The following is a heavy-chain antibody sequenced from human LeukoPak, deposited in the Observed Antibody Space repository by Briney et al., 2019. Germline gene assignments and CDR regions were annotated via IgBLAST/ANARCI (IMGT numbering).Heavy chain of an antibody. D-gene: IGHD3-10*01. CDR3: ARVDGELLWFGEFGNAFDI. CDR1: GYTFTSYG. Sequence: ASVKVSCKASGYTFTSYGISWVRQAPGQGLEWMGWISAYNGNTNYAQKLQGRVTMTTDTSTSTAYMELRSLRSEDTAVYYCARVDGELLWFGEFGNAFDIWGQGTMVTVSS. CDR2: ISAYNGNT. V-gene: IGHV1-18*01. J-gene: IGHJ3*02.